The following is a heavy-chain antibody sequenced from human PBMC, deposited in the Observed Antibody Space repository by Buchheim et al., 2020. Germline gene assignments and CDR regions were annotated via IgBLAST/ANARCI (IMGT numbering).Heavy chain of an antibody. CDR3: ARDGSGFDLRP. D-gene: IGHD5-12*01. Sequence: QVQLVQSGADVKKPGASVKVSCKTSGYTFTSNYMHWVRQAPGQGLEWMGMINPSGGSTSYSQKFQGRVTMTSDTSTTTFSLELRSLRSDDTAVYYCARDGSGFDLRPWGQGTL. CDR2: INPSGGST. CDR1: GYTFTSNY. J-gene: IGHJ5*02. V-gene: IGHV1-46*01.